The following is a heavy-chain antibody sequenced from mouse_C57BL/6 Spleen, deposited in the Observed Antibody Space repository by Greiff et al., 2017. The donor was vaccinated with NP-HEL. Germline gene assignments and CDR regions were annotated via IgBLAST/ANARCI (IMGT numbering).Heavy chain of an antibody. V-gene: IGHV1-69*01. CDR1: GYTFTSYW. D-gene: IGHD2-1*01. J-gene: IGHJ3*01. Sequence: QVQLQQPGAELVMPGASVKLSCKASGYTFTSYWMHWVKQRPGQGLEWIGEIDPSDSYTNYNQKFKGKSTLTVDKSSSTAYMQLSSLTSEDSAVYYCARAEGLYYGNYLFADWGQGTLVTVSA. CDR2: IDPSDSYT. CDR3: ARAEGLYYGNYLFAD.